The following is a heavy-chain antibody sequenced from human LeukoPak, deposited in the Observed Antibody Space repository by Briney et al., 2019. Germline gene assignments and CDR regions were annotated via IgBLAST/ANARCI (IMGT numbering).Heavy chain of an antibody. D-gene: IGHD3-10*01. Sequence: PGGSLRLSCAASGFTFSSYSMNWVRQAPGKGLEWVSYISSSSSTIYYADSVKGRFTISRDNAKNSLYLQMNSLRAEDTAVYYCARCYYYGSGSLNWFDPWGQGTLVTVSS. CDR3: ARCYYYGSGSLNWFDP. CDR2: ISSSSSTI. V-gene: IGHV3-48*04. J-gene: IGHJ5*02. CDR1: GFTFSSYS.